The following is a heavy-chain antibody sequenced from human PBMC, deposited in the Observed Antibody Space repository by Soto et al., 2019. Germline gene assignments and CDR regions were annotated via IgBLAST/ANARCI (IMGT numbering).Heavy chain of an antibody. D-gene: IGHD3-10*01. Sequence: SETLSLTCAVYGGSFSGYYWSWIRQPPGKGLEWIGEINHSGSTNYNPSLKSRVTISVDTSKNQFSLKLSSVTAADTAVYYCARGYYYYGSGRKGGMDVWGQGTTVTVSS. CDR3: ARGYYYYGSGRKGGMDV. CDR1: GGSFSGYY. V-gene: IGHV4-34*01. CDR2: INHSGST. J-gene: IGHJ6*02.